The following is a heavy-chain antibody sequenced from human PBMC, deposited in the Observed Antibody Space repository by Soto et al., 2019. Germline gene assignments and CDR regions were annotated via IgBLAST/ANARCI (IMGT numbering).Heavy chain of an antibody. Sequence: SVKVSCKASGYTFTSYGISWVRQAPGQGLEWMGWISPILGITNYAQKFQGRVTITADKSTSTAYMELRSLRSEDTAVYYCARDLVPAAIGDMDVWGKGTTVTVSS. V-gene: IGHV1-69*10. D-gene: IGHD2-2*01. CDR1: GYTFTSYG. CDR2: ISPILGIT. J-gene: IGHJ6*03. CDR3: ARDLVPAAIGDMDV.